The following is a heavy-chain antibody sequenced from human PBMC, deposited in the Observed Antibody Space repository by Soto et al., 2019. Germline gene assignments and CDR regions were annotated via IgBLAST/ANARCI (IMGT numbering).Heavy chain of an antibody. J-gene: IGHJ5*02. CDR2: ISYDGSNK. V-gene: IGHV3-30-3*01. Sequence: GGSLRLSCAASGFTFSSYAMHWVRQAPGKGLEWVAVISYDGSNKYYADSVKGRFTISRDNSKDTLYLQMNSLRAEDTAVYYCARQRGSITGTTKGSNGFDTWGQGTLVTVSS. CDR1: GFTFSSYA. D-gene: IGHD1-7*01. CDR3: ARQRGSITGTTKGSNGFDT.